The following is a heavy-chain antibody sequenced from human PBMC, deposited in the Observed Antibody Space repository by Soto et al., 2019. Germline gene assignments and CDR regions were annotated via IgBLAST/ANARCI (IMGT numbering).Heavy chain of an antibody. V-gene: IGHV1-18*04. CDR3: ARDPSPRYYDSSGSPFDY. J-gene: IGHJ4*02. CDR1: GYTFTSYG. CDR2: ISAYNGNT. Sequence: QVQLVQSGAEVKKPGASVKVSCKASGYTFTSYGISWVRQAPGQGLEWMGWISAYNGNTNYAQKLQGRVTMTPDTSTSTAYMELRSLRSDDTAVYYCARDPSPRYYDSSGSPFDYWGQGTLVTVSS. D-gene: IGHD3-22*01.